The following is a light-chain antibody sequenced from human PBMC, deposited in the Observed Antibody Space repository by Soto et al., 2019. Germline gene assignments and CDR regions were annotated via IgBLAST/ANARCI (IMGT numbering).Light chain of an antibody. V-gene: IGKV1-8*01. J-gene: IGKJ1*01. Sequence: AIRMTQSPSSFSASTGDRVTITCRASQGISSYLAWYQQKPGKAPKLLIYAASTLQSGVPSRFSGSGSGTDFTLTISCLQSEDFXTYYCQQYYSYPWTFGQGTKVEIK. CDR1: QGISSY. CDR2: AAS. CDR3: QQYYSYPWT.